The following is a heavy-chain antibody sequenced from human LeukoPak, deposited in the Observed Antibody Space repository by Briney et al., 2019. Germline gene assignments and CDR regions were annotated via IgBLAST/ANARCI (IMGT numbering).Heavy chain of an antibody. CDR2: ISSGSRDI. J-gene: IGHJ5*02. CDR1: GFTFSTYT. CDR3: ARVTDYRNYFDP. Sequence: GGSLRLSCVVSGFTFSTYTMNWVRQAPGKGLEWVSSISSGSRDIYYADSLKGRFTVSRDNAKNSLYLQMNSLRAEDTAVYYCARVTDYRNYFDPWGQGTLVTVSS. D-gene: IGHD5-12*01. V-gene: IGHV3-21*01.